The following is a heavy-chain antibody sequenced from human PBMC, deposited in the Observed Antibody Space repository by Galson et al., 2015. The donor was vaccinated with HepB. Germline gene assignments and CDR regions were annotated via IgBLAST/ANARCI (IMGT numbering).Heavy chain of an antibody. CDR3: ARVRCSSTSCRGGYFDY. J-gene: IGHJ4*02. CDR1: GGTFSSYA. V-gene: IGHV1-69*13. D-gene: IGHD2-2*01. CDR2: IIPIFGTA. Sequence: SVKVSCKASGGTFSSYAISWVRQAPGQGLEWMGGIIPIFGTANYAQKFQGRVTITADESTSTAYMELSSLRSEDTAVYYCARVRCSSTSCRGGYFDYWGQGTLVTVSS.